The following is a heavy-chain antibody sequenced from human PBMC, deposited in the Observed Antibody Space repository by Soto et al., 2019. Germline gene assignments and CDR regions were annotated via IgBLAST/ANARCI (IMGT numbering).Heavy chain of an antibody. Sequence: QVQLVQSGAEVKKPGSSVKVSCKASVGPFSSYAISWVRQAPGQGLEWMGGIIPIFGTANYAQKFQGRVTITADESTSTAYMELSSLRSEDTAVYYCARDGLLVPAVIGGWFDPWGQGTLVTVSS. CDR2: IIPIFGTA. V-gene: IGHV1-69*12. CDR3: ARDGLLVPAVIGGWFDP. D-gene: IGHD2-2*01. J-gene: IGHJ5*02. CDR1: VGPFSSYA.